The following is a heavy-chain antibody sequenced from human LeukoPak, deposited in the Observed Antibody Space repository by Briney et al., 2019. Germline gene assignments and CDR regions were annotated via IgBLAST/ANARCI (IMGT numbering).Heavy chain of an antibody. CDR3: AKSTLAAAGTGYYYYGMDV. V-gene: IGHV3-23*01. CDR2: ISGSGGST. CDR1: GFTFSSYA. Sequence: GGSLRLSCAASGFTFSSYAMSWVRQAPGKGLEWVSAISGSGGSTYYADSVKGRFTISRDNSKNTLYLQMNSLRAEDTAVYYCAKSTLAAAGTGYYYYGMDVWGQGTTVTVSS. D-gene: IGHD6-13*01. J-gene: IGHJ6*02.